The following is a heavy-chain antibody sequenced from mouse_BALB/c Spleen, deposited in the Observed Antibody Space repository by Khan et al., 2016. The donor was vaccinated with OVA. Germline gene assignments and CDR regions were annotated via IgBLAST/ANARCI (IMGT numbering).Heavy chain of an antibody. V-gene: IGHV14-3*02. CDR3: ARISE. D-gene: IGHD1-3*01. J-gene: IGHJ2*01. CDR1: GFNIKDTY. Sequence: EVQLQQSGAELVKPGASVKLSCTASGFNIKDTYMHWVKQRPEQGLEWIGRIAPANGNTKYDQKFQGKVTITADTSSNTPYLQLSSLTSEDTAVYCCARISEWGQGTTLTVSS. CDR2: IAPANGNT.